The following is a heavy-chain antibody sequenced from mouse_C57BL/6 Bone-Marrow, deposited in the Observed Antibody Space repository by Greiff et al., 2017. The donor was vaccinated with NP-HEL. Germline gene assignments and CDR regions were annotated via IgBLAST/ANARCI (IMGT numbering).Heavy chain of an antibody. CDR2: ISNGGGST. CDR1: GFTFSDYY. J-gene: IGHJ1*03. Sequence: EVMLVESGGGLVQPGGSLKLSCAASGFTFSDYYMYWVRQTPEKRLEWVAYISNGGGSTYSPDTVKGRFTISRDNAKNTLYLQMSRLKSEDTAMYYCARDYYGSSDWYFDVWGTGTTVTVSS. V-gene: IGHV5-12*01. CDR3: ARDYYGSSDWYFDV. D-gene: IGHD1-1*01.